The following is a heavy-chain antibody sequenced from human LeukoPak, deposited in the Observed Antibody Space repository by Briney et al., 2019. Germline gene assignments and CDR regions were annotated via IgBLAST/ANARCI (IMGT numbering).Heavy chain of an antibody. V-gene: IGHV5-51*01. J-gene: IGHJ3*02. CDR1: GYTFNIYW. CDR3: ARLSGGSSLRNDAFDI. D-gene: IGHD1-26*01. CDR2: IYPDDSET. Sequence: EESLKISCKASGYTFNIYWIAWVRQMPGKGLECMGIIYPDDSETRYSPSFQGQVTISVDKSTTTAYLQWSSLKASDTAVYYCARLSGGSSLRNDAFDIWGQGTMVTVSS.